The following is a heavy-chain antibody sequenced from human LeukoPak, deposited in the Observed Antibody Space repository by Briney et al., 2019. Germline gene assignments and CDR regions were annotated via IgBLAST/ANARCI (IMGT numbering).Heavy chain of an antibody. Sequence: PGGSLRLSCAASGFTFSSYSMNWVRHAPGKGLEWVACISYDGSNKYYADSVKGRFTISRDNSKNTLYLQMNSLRAEDTAVYYCAKDRPPSYGDYAGGAFDIWGQGTMVTVSS. D-gene: IGHD4-17*01. CDR1: GFTFSSYS. J-gene: IGHJ3*02. CDR3: AKDRPPSYGDYAGGAFDI. CDR2: ISYDGSNK. V-gene: IGHV3-30*18.